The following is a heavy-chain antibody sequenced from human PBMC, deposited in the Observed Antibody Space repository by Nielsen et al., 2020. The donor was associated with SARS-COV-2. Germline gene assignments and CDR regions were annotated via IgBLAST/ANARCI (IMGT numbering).Heavy chain of an antibody. D-gene: IGHD2-15*01. CDR2: IYYSGST. J-gene: IGHJ4*02. Sequence: SETLSLTCTVSGASVSRGEYYWNWVRQPPGKGLEWIGFIYYSGSTKYNPSLKSRVTISVDTSKNQFSLKLSSVTAADTAVYYCARVDPDFDYWGQGTLVTVSS. CDR3: ARVDPDFDY. CDR1: GASVSRGEYY. V-gene: IGHV4-61*08.